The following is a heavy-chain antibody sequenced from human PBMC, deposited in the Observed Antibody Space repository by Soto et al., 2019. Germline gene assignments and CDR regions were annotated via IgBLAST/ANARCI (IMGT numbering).Heavy chain of an antibody. CDR1: GFTFSNYE. J-gene: IGHJ3*01. CDR2: ISSSGSTI. D-gene: IGHD1-7*01. CDR3: ASGPHSYNWNYAVL. Sequence: EVQLAESGGGLVQPGGSLRLSCAASGFTFSNYEMNWVRQAPGKGLEWVSYISSSGSTISYADSVKGRFTISRDNAKKSLYLQMNSLGDEDTAVYYCASGPHSYNWNYAVLWGQGTMVTVSS. V-gene: IGHV3-48*03.